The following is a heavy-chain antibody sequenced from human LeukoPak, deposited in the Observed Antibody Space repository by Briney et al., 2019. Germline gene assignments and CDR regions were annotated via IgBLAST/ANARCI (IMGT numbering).Heavy chain of an antibody. CDR1: GGSISSSSYY. D-gene: IGHD6-13*01. V-gene: IGHV4-39*07. J-gene: IGHJ5*02. Sequence: SETLSLTCTVSGGSISSSSYYWGWIRQPPGKGLEWIGSIYYSGSTYYNPSLKSRATISLDKSKNQFSLKLSSVTAADTAVYYCATTAAAGTRLAWFDPWGQGTLVTVSS. CDR2: IYYSGST. CDR3: ATTAAAGTRLAWFDP.